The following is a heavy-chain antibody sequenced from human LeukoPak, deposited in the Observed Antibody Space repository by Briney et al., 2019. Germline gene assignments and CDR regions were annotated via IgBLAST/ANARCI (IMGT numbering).Heavy chain of an antibody. V-gene: IGHV3-30*18. CDR3: AKPILRYFDWRNSWFDP. CDR2: ISYDGSNK. J-gene: IGHJ5*02. D-gene: IGHD3-9*01. CDR1: GFTFSSYG. Sequence: GRSLRLSCAASGFTFSSYGMPWVRQAPGKGLEWVAVISYDGSNKYYADSVKGRFTISRDNSKNTLYLQMNSLRAEDTAVYYCAKPILRYFDWRNSWFDPWGQGTLVTVSS.